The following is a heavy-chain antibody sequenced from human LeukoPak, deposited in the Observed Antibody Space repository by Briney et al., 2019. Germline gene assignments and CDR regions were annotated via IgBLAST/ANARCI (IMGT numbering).Heavy chain of an antibody. CDR2: INPNSGGT. CDR3: ARDLRLLMVATIPRSFGY. J-gene: IGHJ4*02. Sequence: ASVKVSCKASGGTFSSYAISWVRQAPGQGLEWMGWINPNSGGTNYAQKFQGRVTMTRDTSISTAYMELSRLRSDDTAVYYCARDLRLLMVATIPRSFGYWGQGTLVTVSS. CDR1: GGTFSSYA. V-gene: IGHV1-2*02. D-gene: IGHD5-12*01.